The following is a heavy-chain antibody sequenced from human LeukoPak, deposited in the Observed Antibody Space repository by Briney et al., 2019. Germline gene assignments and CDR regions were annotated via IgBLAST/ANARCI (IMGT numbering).Heavy chain of an antibody. D-gene: IGHD3-10*01. CDR1: GFSVRSYG. CDR3: ANLRGYYGMDV. V-gene: IGHV3-30*18. CDR2: MSFDGSKK. J-gene: IGHJ6*02. Sequence: GGSLRLSCAASGFSVRSYGMHWVRQAPGKGLEWLAIMSFDGSKKDYADSVKGRFTISRDNSKNTLYLQMNSLRAEDTAVYYCANLRGYYGMDVWGQGTTVTVSS.